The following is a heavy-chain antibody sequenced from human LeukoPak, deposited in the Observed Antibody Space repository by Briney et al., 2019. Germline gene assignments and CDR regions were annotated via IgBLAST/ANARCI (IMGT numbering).Heavy chain of an antibody. CDR2: ISSSSSII. Sequence: GGSLRLSCAASGFTFSSYGMNWVRQAPGKGLEWVSYISSSSSIIYYADSVKGRFTISRDNAKNSLYLQMNSRRAEDTAVYYCAREKYYYYYGMDVWGQGTTVTVSS. CDR1: GFTFSSYG. J-gene: IGHJ6*02. V-gene: IGHV3-48*01. CDR3: AREKYYYYYGMDV.